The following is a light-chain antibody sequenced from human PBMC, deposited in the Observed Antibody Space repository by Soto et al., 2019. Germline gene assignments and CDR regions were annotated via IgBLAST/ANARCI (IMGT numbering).Light chain of an antibody. J-gene: IGLJ2*01. V-gene: IGLV2-8*01. Sequence: QSALTQPPSASGSPGQSVTIFCTGTSSDVGGYNYVSWYQQHPGKAPKLMIYEVSKRPSGVPDRFSGSKSGNTASLTVSGLQAEDEADYYCSSYAGSKNFFGGGTKLTVL. CDR1: SSDVGGYNY. CDR2: EVS. CDR3: SSYAGSKNF.